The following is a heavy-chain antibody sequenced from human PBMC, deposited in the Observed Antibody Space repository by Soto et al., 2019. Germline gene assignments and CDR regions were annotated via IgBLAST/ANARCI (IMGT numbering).Heavy chain of an antibody. D-gene: IGHD5-18*01. CDR2: MYYSGST. CDR1: GGSISSSSYY. Sequence: PSETLSLTCTVSGGSISSSSYYWGWIRQPPGKGLEWIGSMYYSGSTYYNPSLKSRVTISVDTSKNQFSLKLSSVTAADTAVYYCARQLLDSYGYFDYWGQGTLVTVSS. V-gene: IGHV4-39*01. J-gene: IGHJ4*02. CDR3: ARQLLDSYGYFDY.